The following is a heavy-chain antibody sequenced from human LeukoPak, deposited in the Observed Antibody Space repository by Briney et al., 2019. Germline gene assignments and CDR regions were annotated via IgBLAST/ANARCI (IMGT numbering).Heavy chain of an antibody. CDR1: GFTFSNYW. D-gene: IGHD2-15*01. V-gene: IGHV3-7*01. Sequence: GGSLRLSCAASGFTFSNYWMRWVSQDPGKGLEWVANINRDGSGKYYVDSVKGRFIISRDNTKNSLYLQMNSLGADDTAVYYCEGGPGYWGQGTLVTVSS. CDR3: EGGPGY. J-gene: IGHJ4*02. CDR2: INRDGSGK.